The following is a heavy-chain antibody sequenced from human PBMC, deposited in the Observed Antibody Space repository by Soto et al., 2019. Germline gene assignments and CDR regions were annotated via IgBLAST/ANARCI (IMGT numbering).Heavy chain of an antibody. V-gene: IGHV3-30-3*01. Sequence: QVHLVESGGGVVKDGRSLRLSCAASGFSFSAYSMHWVRQAPGKGLEWVAVISSDGSKTYYAGSLKGRFTVSRDNSKNILYLQMNSLRAEDTAVYYCARAGQQVAVFDYWGQGTEVTVSS. CDR1: GFSFSAYS. CDR3: ARAGQQVAVFDY. CDR2: ISSDGSKT. D-gene: IGHD6-13*01. J-gene: IGHJ4*02.